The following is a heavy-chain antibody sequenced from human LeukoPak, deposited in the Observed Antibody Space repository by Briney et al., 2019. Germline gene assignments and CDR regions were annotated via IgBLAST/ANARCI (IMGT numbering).Heavy chain of an antibody. Sequence: ASVKVSCKASGYTFTSYGISWVRQAPGQGLEWMGWISAYNGNANYAQKLQGRVTMTTDTSTSTAYMELRSLRSDDTAVYYCARLVTEAVAGTYYYYYGMDVWGQGTTVTVSS. CDR2: ISAYNGNA. CDR1: GYTFTSYG. D-gene: IGHD6-19*01. J-gene: IGHJ6*02. V-gene: IGHV1-18*01. CDR3: ARLVTEAVAGTYYYYYGMDV.